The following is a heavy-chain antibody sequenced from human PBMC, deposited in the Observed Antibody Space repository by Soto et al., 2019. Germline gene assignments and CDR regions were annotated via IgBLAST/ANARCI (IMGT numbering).Heavy chain of an antibody. V-gene: IGHV4-30-4*01. CDR1: GGSIGSGGYY. CDR2: IYSNGNT. CDR3: ARGVVVTAIPYYFDY. J-gene: IGHJ4*02. Sequence: SETLSLTCTVSGGSIGSGGYYWSWIRQYPGKGLEWLGYIYSNGNTYYNPSLKSRLVISSDTSQNLFSLRLSSVTAADTAVYYCARGVVVTAIPYYFDYCGQGTLVTVYS. D-gene: IGHD2-21*02.